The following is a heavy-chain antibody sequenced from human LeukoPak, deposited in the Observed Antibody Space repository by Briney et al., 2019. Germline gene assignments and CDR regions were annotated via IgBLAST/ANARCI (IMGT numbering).Heavy chain of an antibody. CDR1: GGTFSSYA. CDR2: IIPTFGTA. CDR3: ARDRGYSYGYFDY. J-gene: IGHJ4*02. Sequence: ASVKVSCKASGGTFSSYAISWVRQAPGQGLEWMGGIIPTFGTANYAQKFQGRVTITTDESTSTAYMELSSLRSEDTAVYYCARDRGYSYGYFDYWGQGTLVTVSS. D-gene: IGHD5-18*01. V-gene: IGHV1-69*05.